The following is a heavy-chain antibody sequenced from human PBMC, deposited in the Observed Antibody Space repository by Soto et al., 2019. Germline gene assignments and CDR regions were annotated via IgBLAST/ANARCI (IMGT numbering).Heavy chain of an antibody. D-gene: IGHD3-22*01. CDR1: GFTFSTYA. V-gene: IGHV3-23*01. Sequence: EGSLRVSCAASGFTFSTYAKSWVRQAPGKGLEGVSSISCSGGSTYYADSVKGRFTISRDNSNNTLYLQMNSLRAEDTAVYYCAKEDNSGLFHXWGQGTMVTVSX. J-gene: IGHJ4*02. CDR3: AKEDNSGLFHX. CDR2: ISCSGGST.